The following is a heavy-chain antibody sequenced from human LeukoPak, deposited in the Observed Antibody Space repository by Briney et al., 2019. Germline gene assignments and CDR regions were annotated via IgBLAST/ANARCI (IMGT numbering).Heavy chain of an antibody. CDR3: ARRGQVLDRMLGHYYYYMGV. V-gene: IGHV4-39*01. CDR2: IYYSGST. D-gene: IGHD2-8*01. Sequence: PSETLSLTCTVSGGSISSSGYYWGWIRQPPGKGLEWIGNIYYSGSTYYNPSLKSRITISVDTSKNQFSLKLSSVTAADTAVYYCARRGQVLDRMLGHYYYYMGVWGKRTTVTVSS. J-gene: IGHJ6*03. CDR1: GGSISSSGYY.